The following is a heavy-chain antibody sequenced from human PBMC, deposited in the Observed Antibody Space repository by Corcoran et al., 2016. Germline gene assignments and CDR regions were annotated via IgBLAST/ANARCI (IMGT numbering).Heavy chain of an antibody. V-gene: IGHV4-39*07. CDR2: IYYSGST. J-gene: IGHJ4*02. D-gene: IGHD3-10*01. CDR3: ARCWAITMVRGVIDY. Sequence: QLQLQESGPGLVKPSETRSLTCTVSGGSISSSSYYWGWIRQPPGKGLEWIGSIYYSGSTYYNPSLKSRVTISVDTSKNQFSLKLSSVTAADTAVYYCARCWAITMVRGVIDYWGQGTLVTVSS. CDR1: GGSISSSSYY.